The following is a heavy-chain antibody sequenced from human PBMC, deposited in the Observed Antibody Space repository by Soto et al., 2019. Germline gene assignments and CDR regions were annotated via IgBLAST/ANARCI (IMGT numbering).Heavy chain of an antibody. V-gene: IGHV3-23*01. D-gene: IGHD6-13*01. CDR1: GFTFSSYA. CDR3: AKDLTPPFSSSSYFDY. CDR2: ISGSGGST. J-gene: IGHJ4*02. Sequence: HPVGSLRLSCAASGFTFSSYAMSWVRQAPGKGLEWVSAISGSGGSTYYADSVKGRFTISRDNSKNTLYLQMNSLRAEDTAVYYCAKDLTPPFSSSSYFDYWGQGTLVTVSS.